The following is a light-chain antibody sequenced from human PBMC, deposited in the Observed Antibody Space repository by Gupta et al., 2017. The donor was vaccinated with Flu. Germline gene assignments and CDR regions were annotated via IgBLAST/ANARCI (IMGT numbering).Light chain of an antibody. J-gene: IGKJ4*01. CDR1: QSGLYSSKNKNY. CDR3: QQYYITPRT. V-gene: IGKV4-1*01. CDR2: WAS. Sequence: DIVMTQSPDSLAVSLGERATINCKSSQSGLYSSKNKNYLAWYQQKPGQPPKLLIYWASTRESGVPDRFSGSGSGTDFTLTISSLQAEDVAVYYCQQYYITPRTFGRGTKVDI.